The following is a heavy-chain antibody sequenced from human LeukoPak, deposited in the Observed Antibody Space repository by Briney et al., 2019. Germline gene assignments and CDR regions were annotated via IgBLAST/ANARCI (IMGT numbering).Heavy chain of an antibody. J-gene: IGHJ5*02. CDR2: ISVDGSNK. CDR3: ARHHDYSDYKRWFDP. CDR1: GFTFRTYA. D-gene: IGHD4-11*01. Sequence: RGSLRLSCAASGFTFRTYAMHWVRQAPGKGLEWVAVISVDGSNKYYADSVKGRFTISRDNSKNTLYMQMNSLRAEDTAVYYCARHHDYSDYKRWFDPWGQGTLVTVSS. V-gene: IGHV3-30*04.